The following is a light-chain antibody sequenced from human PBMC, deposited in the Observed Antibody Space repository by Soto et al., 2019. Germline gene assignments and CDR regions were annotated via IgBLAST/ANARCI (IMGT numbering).Light chain of an antibody. CDR1: QSISSW. J-gene: IGKJ1*01. CDR3: QQYNSYSKT. Sequence: DIQMTQSRSTLSASVGHRVTITCRASQSISSWLAWYQQKQGKAPKLMIFDAPSLESGVPSRFSGSGYGTEFNLTISSLQTDDFATYDCQQYNSYSKTFGQGTKVDIK. V-gene: IGKV1-5*01. CDR2: DAP.